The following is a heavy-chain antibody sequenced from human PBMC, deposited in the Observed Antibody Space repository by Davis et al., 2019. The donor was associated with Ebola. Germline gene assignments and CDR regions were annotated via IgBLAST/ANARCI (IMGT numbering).Heavy chain of an antibody. CDR3: ATCGFCISSSGFDY. CDR1: GFTFSNYA. V-gene: IGHV3-23*01. Sequence: PGGSLRLSCEASGFTFSNYAMSWVRQAPGKGLEWVSAMSGRGGYTYHADSVKGRFTISRDNSKNTLFLQMNILSADDTAVYYCATCGFCISSSGFDYGGQGTLVTVSS. J-gene: IGHJ4*02. CDR2: MSGRGGYT. D-gene: IGHD6-19*01.